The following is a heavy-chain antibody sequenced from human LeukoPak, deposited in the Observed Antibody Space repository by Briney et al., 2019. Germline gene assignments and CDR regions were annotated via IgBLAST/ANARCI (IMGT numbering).Heavy chain of an antibody. CDR2: IKYSGTT. V-gene: IGHV4-39*01. J-gene: IGHJ3*01. D-gene: IGHD2-21*01. CDR3: ARRPGRGAVCGDECYRSALDL. Sequence: PSETLSLTCTVSGASISSGSYYWDWIRQPPGKGLEWNGTIKYSGTTYYNPSLKSRLIVSVDASKNQFSLKLSFVTAADTAVYYCARRPGRGAVCGDECYRSALDLWGQGTIVTVSS. CDR1: GASISSGSYY.